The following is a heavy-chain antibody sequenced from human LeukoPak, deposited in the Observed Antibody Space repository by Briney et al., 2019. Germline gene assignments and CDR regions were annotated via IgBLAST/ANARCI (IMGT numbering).Heavy chain of an antibody. Sequence: SETLSLTCSVSGDSISNGHYYWGWIRQPPGKGLEWLATISSRGSTFYNPSLKSRVTTSVDTSKNQISLNLSSVTASDTSLYYCARLNPLEHLFSFYFDSWGQGILATVSS. D-gene: IGHD3-3*01. CDR3: ARLNPLEHLFSFYFDS. CDR1: GDSISNGHYY. V-gene: IGHV4-39*01. J-gene: IGHJ4*02. CDR2: ISSRGST.